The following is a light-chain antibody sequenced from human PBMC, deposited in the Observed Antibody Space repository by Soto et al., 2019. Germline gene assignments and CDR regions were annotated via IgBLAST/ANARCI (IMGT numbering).Light chain of an antibody. J-gene: IGKJ2*01. CDR3: QQYSSVSPFT. CDR1: QSISSW. Sequence: DIQMTQSPSTLSAFVGDRVTITCRASQSISSWLAWYQQKPGKAPKLLIYDASSLDRGVPSRFSGSGSGTEFSLTISRMQPDDFATYYCQQYSSVSPFTFGQGTKLEIK. V-gene: IGKV1-5*01. CDR2: DAS.